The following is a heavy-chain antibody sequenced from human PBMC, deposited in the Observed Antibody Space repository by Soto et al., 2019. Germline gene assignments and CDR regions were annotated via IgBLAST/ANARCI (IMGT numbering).Heavy chain of an antibody. Sequence: EVQLVESGGGLIQPGGSLRLSCAVSGFTVSNNYMSWVRQAPGKGLEGVSVIYSGGYTAYGDSVKGRFTISRDNSKNTLYLKMKRRTADDSGVCYSGTQPGGGGYWGQGTLVTVSS. J-gene: IGHJ4*02. V-gene: IGHV3-53*01. CDR2: IYSGGYT. CDR3: GTQPGGGGY. D-gene: IGHD3-10*01. CDR1: GFTVSNNY.